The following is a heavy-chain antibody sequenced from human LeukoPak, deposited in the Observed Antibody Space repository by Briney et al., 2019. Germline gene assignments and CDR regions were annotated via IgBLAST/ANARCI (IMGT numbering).Heavy chain of an antibody. CDR1: GFTFSSYS. D-gene: IGHD5-24*01. Sequence: GGSLRLSCAASGFTFSSYSMNWVRQLPGKGLEWVSSISSSSAYIYYADSVKGRFTISRDNAKDSLYLQMNSLRAEDTAVYYCARPTVEMASTDALDIWGQGTLVTVSS. J-gene: IGHJ3*02. CDR2: ISSSSAYI. V-gene: IGHV3-21*01. CDR3: ARPTVEMASTDALDI.